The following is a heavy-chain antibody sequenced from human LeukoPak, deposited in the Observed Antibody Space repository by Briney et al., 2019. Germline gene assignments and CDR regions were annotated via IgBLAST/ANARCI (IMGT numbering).Heavy chain of an antibody. CDR1: GFTFSSYA. CDR3: AKGAGVVVITAVCFDY. D-gene: IGHD3-22*01. V-gene: IGHV3-23*01. CDR2: ISGSGGST. J-gene: IGHJ4*02. Sequence: GGSLRLSCAASGFTFSSYAMSWVRHAPGKGLEWVSAISGSGGSTYYADSVKVRFTISRDNSKNALYLQVNSLRAEDTAVYYCAKGAGVVVITAVCFDYWGQGTLVTVSS.